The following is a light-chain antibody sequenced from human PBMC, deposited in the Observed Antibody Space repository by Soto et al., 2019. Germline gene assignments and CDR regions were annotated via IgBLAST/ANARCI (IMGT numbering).Light chain of an antibody. CDR1: SSDVGGYND. CDR2: DVS. CDR3: SSYRSGSTLV. J-gene: IGLJ2*01. Sequence: QSALTQPASVSGSPGQSITISCTGTSSDVGGYNDVSWYQQHPGKAPNLMIYDVSNRPSGVSNRFSGSKSGNAASLTFSGLRAEDEAYYYCSSYRSGSTLVFGGGTKLTVL. V-gene: IGLV2-14*01.